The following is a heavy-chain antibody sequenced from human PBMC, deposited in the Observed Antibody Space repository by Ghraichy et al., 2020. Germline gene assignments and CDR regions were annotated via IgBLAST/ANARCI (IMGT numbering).Heavy chain of an antibody. CDR3: ARDSWNPFDYYYYMDV. CDR2: ISYDGSNK. Sequence: GGSLRLSCAASGFTFSSYAMHWVRQAPGKGLEWVAVISYDGSNKYYADSVKGRFTISRDNSKNTLYLQMNSLRAEDTAVYYCARDSWNPFDYYYYMDVWGKGTTVTVSS. V-gene: IGHV3-30*04. D-gene: IGHD1-1*01. CDR1: GFTFSSYA. J-gene: IGHJ6*03.